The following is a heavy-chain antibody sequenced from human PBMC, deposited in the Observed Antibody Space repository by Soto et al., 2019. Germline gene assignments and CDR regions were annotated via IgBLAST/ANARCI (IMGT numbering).Heavy chain of an antibody. Sequence: EVQLVESGGGLVQPGGSLRLSCAASGFTFSSYSMNWVRQAPGKGLEWVSYISSSSSTIYYADSVKGRFTISRDNAKNSLYLQMNSVRDADTAVYYCAREGGNFNWFDPWRQRTLVTVSS. V-gene: IGHV3-48*02. D-gene: IGHD4-4*01. CDR3: AREGGNFNWFDP. CDR1: GFTFSSYS. CDR2: ISSSSSTI. J-gene: IGHJ5*02.